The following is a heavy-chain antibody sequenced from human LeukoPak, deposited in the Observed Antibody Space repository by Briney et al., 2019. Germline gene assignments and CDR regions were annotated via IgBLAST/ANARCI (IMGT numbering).Heavy chain of an antibody. D-gene: IGHD2-15*01. CDR1: GGSISSGAYY. CDR3: ARARDCSGGTCYQFNWFDP. J-gene: IGHJ5*02. Sequence: SATLSLTCTVSGGSISSGAYYWSWIRQHPGKGLEWIGYIFYSGKTYYNPSLKSRVTISVDTSKNQFSLTLSSVTAADTAVYYCARARDCSGGTCYQFNWFDPWGQGTLVTVSS. CDR2: IFYSGKT. V-gene: IGHV4-31*03.